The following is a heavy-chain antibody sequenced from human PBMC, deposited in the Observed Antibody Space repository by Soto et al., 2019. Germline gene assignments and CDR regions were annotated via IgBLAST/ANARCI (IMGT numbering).Heavy chain of an antibody. Sequence: LGESRKISCKGSGYSFTSYWIGWVRQMPGKGLEWMGIIYPGDSDTRYSPSFQGQVTISADKSISTAYLQWSSLKASDTAMYYCARTPIYSSSSYYYYYGMDVWGQGTTVTVSS. CDR3: ARTPIYSSSSYYYYYGMDV. CDR2: IYPGDSDT. V-gene: IGHV5-51*01. CDR1: GYSFTSYW. D-gene: IGHD6-6*01. J-gene: IGHJ6*02.